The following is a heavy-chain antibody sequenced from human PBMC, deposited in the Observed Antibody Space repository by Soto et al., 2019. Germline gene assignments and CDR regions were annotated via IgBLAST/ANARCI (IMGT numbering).Heavy chain of an antibody. CDR2: IQYTGTT. V-gene: IGHV4-59*01. D-gene: IGHD1-1*01. CDR3: AKARDNWNDLAFDI. CDR1: GGSISNNY. J-gene: IGHJ3*02. Sequence: SETLSLTCTVSGGSISNNYWTWIRQPPGKGLEWIGYIQYTGTTNYNPSLRSRVSMSVDMSKNQFSLNLGSVTAADTAVYYCAKARDNWNDLAFDIWGQGTMVTVSS.